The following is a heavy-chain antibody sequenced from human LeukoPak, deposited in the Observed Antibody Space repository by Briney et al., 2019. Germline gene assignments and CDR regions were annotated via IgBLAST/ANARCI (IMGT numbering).Heavy chain of an antibody. J-gene: IGHJ3*02. CDR1: GYTFTGYY. CDR3: AREYYYDSSGYYLKAFDI. D-gene: IGHD3-22*01. CDR2: INPTSGGT. Sequence: ASVKVSCHASGYTFTGYYMHSVRQAPGHGLEWMGWINPTSGGTNYAQKFQGRVTMTWDTSISTAYMELSRLRSDDTAVYYCAREYYYDSSGYYLKAFDIWGQGTMVTVSS. V-gene: IGHV1-2*02.